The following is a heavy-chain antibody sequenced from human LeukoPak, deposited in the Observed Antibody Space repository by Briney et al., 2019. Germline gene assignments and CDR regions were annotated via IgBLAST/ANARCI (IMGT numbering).Heavy chain of an antibody. CDR2: VFQSGST. J-gene: IGHJ4*02. CDR1: GGSISSGGYS. CDR3: ARDLAVAGTNYFDF. D-gene: IGHD6-19*01. Sequence: PSETLSLTCAVSGGSISSGGYSWSWVRQPPGKGLEWIGEVFQSGSTNYNPSLKSRVTISIDKSKNQFSLEVTSVTAADTAIYYCARDLAVAGTNYFDFWGQGVLVTVSS. V-gene: IGHV4-4*02.